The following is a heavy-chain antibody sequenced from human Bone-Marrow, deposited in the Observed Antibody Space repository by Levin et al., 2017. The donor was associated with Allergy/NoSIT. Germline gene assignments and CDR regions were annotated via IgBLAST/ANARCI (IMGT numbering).Heavy chain of an antibody. Sequence: ASVKVSCKVSGHTLTQLVMHWVRQAPGKGLEWMGGFDPEDGEVLYAQKFQGRVTMTEDTSTDTAYMEVSSLRSEDTAIYYCATAHSSSLAFWGQGTLVTVSS. J-gene: IGHJ4*02. CDR1: GHTLTQLV. D-gene: IGHD6-13*01. CDR2: FDPEDGEV. CDR3: ATAHSSSLAF. V-gene: IGHV1-24*01.